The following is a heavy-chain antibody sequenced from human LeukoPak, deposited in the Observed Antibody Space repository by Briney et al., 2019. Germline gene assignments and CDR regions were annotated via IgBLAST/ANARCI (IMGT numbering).Heavy chain of an antibody. CDR2: INANSGTR. D-gene: IGHD6-19*01. CDR1: GFAFRFFA. Sequence: PGGSLRLSCEASGFAFRFFAMSWLRQAPAKGLEWVSTINANSGTRSYAASVRGRFTISRDNSKNTLYLQLNTLRADDTAVYYCAKPISGGLAVTADWFAPWGQGTLVVVSS. CDR3: AKPISGGLAVTADWFAP. J-gene: IGHJ5*01. V-gene: IGHV3-23*01.